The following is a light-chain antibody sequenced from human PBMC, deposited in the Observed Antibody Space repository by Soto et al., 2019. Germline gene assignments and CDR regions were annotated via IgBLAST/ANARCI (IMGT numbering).Light chain of an antibody. CDR1: RSDVGGYNL. Sequence: QSALTQPASVSGSRGQSITMSCTGSRSDVGGYNLVSWYQQHPGKAPKLMIYEVSKRPSGVSNRFSGSKSGNTASLTISGLQAEDEADYYCSSYAGSSAFVVFGGGTKLTVL. V-gene: IGLV2-23*02. CDR3: SSYAGSSAFVV. CDR2: EVS. J-gene: IGLJ2*01.